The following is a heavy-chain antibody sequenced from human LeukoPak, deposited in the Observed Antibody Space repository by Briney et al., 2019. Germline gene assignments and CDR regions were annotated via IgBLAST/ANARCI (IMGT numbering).Heavy chain of an antibody. CDR3: ARMGGGDYYDSSGYFED. CDR1: GYTFTSYG. V-gene: IGHV1-18*01. D-gene: IGHD3-22*01. J-gene: IGHJ4*02. CDR2: ISAYNGNT. Sequence: ASVKVSCKASGYTFTSYGISWVRQAPGQGLEWMGWISAYNGNTNYAQKLQGRVTMTTDTSTSTAYMELRSLRSDDTAVYYCARMGGGDYYDSSGYFEDWGQGTLVTVSS.